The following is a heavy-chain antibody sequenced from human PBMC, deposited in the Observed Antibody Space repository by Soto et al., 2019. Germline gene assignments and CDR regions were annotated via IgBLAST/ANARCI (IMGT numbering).Heavy chain of an antibody. J-gene: IGHJ5*02. D-gene: IGHD6-13*01. V-gene: IGHV3-21*01. CDR3: AREGIAAAGTDGWFDP. CDR1: GFTFSSYS. Sequence: EVQLVESGGGLVKPGGSLRLSCAASGFTFSSYSMNWVRQAPGKGLEWVSSISSSSSYIYYADSLKGRFTISRDNAKNSLYLQMNSLRAEDTAVYYCAREGIAAAGTDGWFDPWGQGTLVTVSS. CDR2: ISSSSSYI.